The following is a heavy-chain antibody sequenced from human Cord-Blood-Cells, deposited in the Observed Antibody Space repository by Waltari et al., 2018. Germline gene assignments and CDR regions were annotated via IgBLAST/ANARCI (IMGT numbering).Heavy chain of an antibody. J-gene: IGHJ2*01. CDR3: ASVPQGKWYFEL. CDR2: SNPDSGGT. CDR1: GYTFTGYY. V-gene: IGHV1-2*02. Sequence: QVQLVQSGAEVKKPGASVKVSCKASGYTFTGYYMHWVRQGPGEGLEWMGWSNPDSGGTNSAQKVQGRVTVTRGASISTAYRELRRLRSEGTAVYYCASVPQGKWYFELWGRGTLVTVSS.